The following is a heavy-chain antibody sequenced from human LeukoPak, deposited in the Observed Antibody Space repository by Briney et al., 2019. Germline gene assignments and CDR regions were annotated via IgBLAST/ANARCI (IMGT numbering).Heavy chain of an antibody. CDR3: ARPNITSYYDSRGSDAFDV. Sequence: GESLKISCKGSGYIFSTYWIAWVRQVPGKGLEWMGIIYPGDSDTRYSPSFQGQVTISADKSVSTAYLHWSSLKASDTAIYYCARPNITSYYDSRGSDAFDVWGQGTRLTVSS. V-gene: IGHV5-51*01. CDR2: IYPGDSDT. D-gene: IGHD3-22*01. J-gene: IGHJ3*01. CDR1: GYIFSTYW.